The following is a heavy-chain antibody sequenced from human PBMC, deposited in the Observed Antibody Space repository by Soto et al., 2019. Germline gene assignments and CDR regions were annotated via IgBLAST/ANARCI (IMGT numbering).Heavy chain of an antibody. CDR1: GFTFSSHW. CDR2: IKTDGSEK. J-gene: IGHJ4*02. D-gene: IGHD2-15*01. CDR3: AAQLGGSSDPSRSFDN. V-gene: IGHV3-7*01. Sequence: EVQLVESGGGLVQPGGSLRLSCAASGFTFSSHWMSWVRQAPGRGLECVANIKTDGSEKYYVASVKGRFTISRDNAKNSLYLQMNSLRVEDTAVYYCAAQLGGSSDPSRSFDNWGQGTLVTVSS.